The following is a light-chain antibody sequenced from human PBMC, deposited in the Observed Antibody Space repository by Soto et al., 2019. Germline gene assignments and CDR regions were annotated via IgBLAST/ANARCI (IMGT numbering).Light chain of an antibody. Sequence: QSALTQPPSASGSPGQSVTISCTGTSSDVGDYNYVSWYQQHPGKAPKLMIYEVTKRPSGVPDRFSGSKSGNTASLTVSGLQAEDEADYYCSSYAGSNNFVFGTGTKLPS. CDR1: SSDVGDYNY. V-gene: IGLV2-8*01. CDR3: SSYAGSNNFV. CDR2: EVT. J-gene: IGLJ1*01.